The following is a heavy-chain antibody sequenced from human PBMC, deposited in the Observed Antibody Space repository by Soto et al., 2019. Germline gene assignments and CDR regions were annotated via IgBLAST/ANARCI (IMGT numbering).Heavy chain of an antibody. V-gene: IGHV4-39*01. Sequence: SETLSLTCTVSGGSISSSSYYWGWIRQPPGKGLEWIGSIYYSGSTYYNPSLKSRVTISVDTSKNQFSLKLSSVTAADTAVYYCARHEKSPDYFQHWGQGTLVTVSS. CDR2: IYYSGST. J-gene: IGHJ1*01. CDR1: GGSISSSSYY. CDR3: ARHEKSPDYFQH.